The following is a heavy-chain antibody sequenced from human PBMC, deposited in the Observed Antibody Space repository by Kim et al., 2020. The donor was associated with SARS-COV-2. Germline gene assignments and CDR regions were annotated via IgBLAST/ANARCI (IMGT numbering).Heavy chain of an antibody. D-gene: IGHD3-9*01. Sequence: ASVKVSCKASGYTFTSYAMHWVRQAPGQRLEWMGWINAGNGNTKYSQKFQGRVTITRDTSASTAYMELSSLRSEDTAVYYCARDKFESYYEMLTGWGGENNWFDPWGQGTLVTVSS. CDR1: GYTFTSYA. CDR2: INAGNGNT. CDR3: ARDKFESYYEMLTGWGGENNWFDP. V-gene: IGHV1-3*01. J-gene: IGHJ5*02.